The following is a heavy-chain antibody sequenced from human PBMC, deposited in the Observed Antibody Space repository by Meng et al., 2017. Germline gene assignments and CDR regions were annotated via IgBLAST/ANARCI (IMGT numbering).Heavy chain of an antibody. CDR3: ARKFTMVRGIYNWFDP. CDR1: GRSFSGYY. J-gene: IGHJ5*02. D-gene: IGHD3-10*01. V-gene: IGHV4-34*01. CDR2: INHSGST. Sequence: QVQLQQWGAELLKPSETLSLTCAVYGRSFSGYYWSWIRQPPGNGLEWIVEINHSGSTNDNPSLKSRVTISVDTSKNQFSLKLSSVTAADTAVYYCARKFTMVRGIYNWFDPWGQGTLVTVSS.